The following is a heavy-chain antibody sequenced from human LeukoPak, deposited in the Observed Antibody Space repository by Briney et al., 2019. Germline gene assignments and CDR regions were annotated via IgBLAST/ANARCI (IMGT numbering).Heavy chain of an antibody. CDR2: ISSSSIYI. CDR1: GFTFSDYN. D-gene: IGHD6-6*01. CDR3: ARAPGLPGRPKNPDY. Sequence: GGSLRLSCAASGFTFSDYNMNWVRQAPGKGLEWVSSISSSSIYIYYADSVRGRFTISRDNAKNSLYLQMNSLRAEDTAVYYCARAPGLPGRPKNPDYWGQGTLVTVSS. J-gene: IGHJ4*02. V-gene: IGHV3-21*01.